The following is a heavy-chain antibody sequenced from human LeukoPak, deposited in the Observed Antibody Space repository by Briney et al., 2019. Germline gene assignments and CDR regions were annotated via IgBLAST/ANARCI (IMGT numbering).Heavy chain of an antibody. Sequence: GASVKVSCKASGYTFTSYGISWVRQAPGQGLEWMGRINPNSGGTNYAQKFQGRVTMTRDTSISTAYMELSRLRSDDTAVYYCAREGNAPYYDFWSGYYNYGMDVWGQGTTVTVSS. CDR2: INPNSGGT. D-gene: IGHD3-3*01. J-gene: IGHJ6*02. CDR1: GYTFTSYG. V-gene: IGHV1-2*06. CDR3: AREGNAPYYDFWSGYYNYGMDV.